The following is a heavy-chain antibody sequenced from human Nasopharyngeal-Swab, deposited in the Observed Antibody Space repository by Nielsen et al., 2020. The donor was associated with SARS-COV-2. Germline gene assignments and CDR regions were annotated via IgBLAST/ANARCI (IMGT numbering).Heavy chain of an antibody. V-gene: IGHV3-21*06. CDR3: ARVDLALSNYFDY. J-gene: IGHJ4*02. D-gene: IGHD3-10*01. CDR1: GFTFSSYT. CDR2: ISPTSDYI. Sequence: GGSLRLSCAASGFTFSSYTMNWVRQAPGKGLEWVSSISPTSDYIYYAESVKGRFTISRDNAKNSLFLQMNSPRAEETAIYYCARVDLALSNYFDYWGQGTLVTVSS.